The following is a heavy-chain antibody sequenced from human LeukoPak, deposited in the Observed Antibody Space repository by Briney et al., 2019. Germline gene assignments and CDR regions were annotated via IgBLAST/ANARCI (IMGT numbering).Heavy chain of an antibody. J-gene: IGHJ4*02. V-gene: IGHV3-66*01. CDR1: GFTVSSNY. CDR3: ARDHGGYCSGGSCSGYDY. D-gene: IGHD2-15*01. CDR2: IYSGGST. Sequence: PTGGSLRLSCAASGFTVSSNYMSWVRQAPGKGLEWVSVIYSGGSTYYADSVKGRFTISRDNSKNTLYLQMNSLRAEDTAVYYCARDHGGYCSGGSCSGYDYWGQGTLVNVSS.